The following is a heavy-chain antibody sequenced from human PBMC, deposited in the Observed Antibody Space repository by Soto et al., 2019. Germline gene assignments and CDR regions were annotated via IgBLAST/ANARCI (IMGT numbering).Heavy chain of an antibody. CDR1: GYTFTGYY. CDR2: INPNSGGT. V-gene: IGHV1-2*02. Sequence: ASAKVSCKASGYTFTGYYMHWVRQAPGQGLEWMGWINPNSGGTNYAQKFQGRVTMTRDTSISTAYMELSRLRSDDTAVYYCARDLLSRRGYSGYPLAFWGQGTLVTVSS. D-gene: IGHD5-12*01. CDR3: ARDLLSRRGYSGYPLAF. J-gene: IGHJ4*02.